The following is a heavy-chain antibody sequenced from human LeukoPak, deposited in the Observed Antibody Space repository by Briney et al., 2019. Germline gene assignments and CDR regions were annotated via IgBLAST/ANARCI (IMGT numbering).Heavy chain of an antibody. CDR2: INPSGGST. V-gene: IGHV1-46*01. Sequence: ASVKVSCKASGYTFTSYYMHWVRQAPGQGLEWMGIINPSGGSTSYAQKFQGRVTMTRDTSTSTVYMELSSLRSEDTAVYYCAREPIDPRETYSSSSDDYWGQGTLVTVSS. J-gene: IGHJ4*02. CDR3: AREPIDPRETYSSSSDDY. CDR1: GYTFTSYY. D-gene: IGHD6-6*01.